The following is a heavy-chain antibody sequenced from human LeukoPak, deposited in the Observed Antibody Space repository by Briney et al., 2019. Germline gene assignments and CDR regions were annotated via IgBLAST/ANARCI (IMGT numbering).Heavy chain of an antibody. CDR3: AKGDGYGMDV. CDR2: IKPDGSAQ. CDR1: GFTFSSNW. D-gene: IGHD2-21*02. V-gene: IGHV3-7*01. Sequence: GGSLRLSCATSGFTFSSNWMSWVRHVPGRGLDWVANIKPDGSAQYYAASVKGRFTVSRDNAKNSLYLQMNSLRAEDTAVYYCAKGDGYGMDVWGQGTTVTVSS. J-gene: IGHJ6*02.